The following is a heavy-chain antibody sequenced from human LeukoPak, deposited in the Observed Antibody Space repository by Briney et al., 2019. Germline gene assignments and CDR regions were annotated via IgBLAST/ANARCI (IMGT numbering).Heavy chain of an antibody. CDR2: IHYSGRP. D-gene: IGHD3-16*01. Sequence: SETLSLTCTVSGGSISGHYWTWIRQPPGKGLEWMGQIHYSGRPDYNPPLKSRGTISVDTCKNHLSLKVTSVTGADTAVYYCARFGVDYDMDVWGQGTTVTVSS. V-gene: IGHV4-59*11. CDR3: ARFGVDYDMDV. CDR1: GGSISGHY. J-gene: IGHJ6*02.